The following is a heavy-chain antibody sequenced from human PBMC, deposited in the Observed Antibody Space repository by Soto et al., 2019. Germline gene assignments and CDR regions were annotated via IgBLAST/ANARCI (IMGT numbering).Heavy chain of an antibody. Sequence: SETLSLTCSVSGDSISNLDYFWAWIRQPPGQALEYIGYIYKSATTYYNPSFESRVAISIDTSKSQFSLNVTSVTAADTAVYFCARGRYCLTGRCFPNWFDSWGQGALVTVSS. D-gene: IGHD7-27*01. CDR3: ARGRYCLTGRCFPNWFDS. V-gene: IGHV4-30-4*01. CDR1: GDSISNLDYF. CDR2: IYKSATT. J-gene: IGHJ5*01.